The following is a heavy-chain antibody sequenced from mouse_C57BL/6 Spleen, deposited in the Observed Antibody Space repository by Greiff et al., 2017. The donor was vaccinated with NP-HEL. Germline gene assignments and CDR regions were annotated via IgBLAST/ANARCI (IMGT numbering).Heavy chain of an antibody. CDR3: ARGRDYDVAY. D-gene: IGHD2-4*01. J-gene: IGHJ3*01. CDR1: GYTFTDYY. CDR2: IYPGSGNT. V-gene: IGHV1-76*01. Sequence: VQLQQSGAELVRPGASVKLSCKASGYTFTDYYINWVKQRPGQGLEWIGRIYPGSGNTYYNEKFKGKATLTAEKSSSTAYMQLSSLTSEDSAVYFCARGRDYDVAYWGQGTLVTVSA.